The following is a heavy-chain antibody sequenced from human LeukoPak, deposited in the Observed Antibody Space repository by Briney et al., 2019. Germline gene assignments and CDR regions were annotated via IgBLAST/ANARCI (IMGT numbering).Heavy chain of an antibody. CDR1: GGSISSGDYY. J-gene: IGHJ3*02. CDR2: IYYSGST. V-gene: IGHV4-30-4*01. Sequence: SQTLSLTCTVSGGSISSGDYYWSWIRQPPGKGLEWIVYIYYSGSTYYNPSLKSRVTISENTSKNQFSLKLSSVTAADTAVYYCARDRYESSGSSFFDIWSQARMVTVSS. CDR3: ARDRYESSGSSFFDI. D-gene: IGHD3-22*01.